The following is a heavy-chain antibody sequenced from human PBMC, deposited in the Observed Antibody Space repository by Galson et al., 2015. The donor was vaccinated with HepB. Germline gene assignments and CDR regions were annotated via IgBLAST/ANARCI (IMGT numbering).Heavy chain of an antibody. V-gene: IGHV3-23*01. Sequence: SLRLSCAASGFAFSNYVMSWVRQAPGKGLDWVSTISASGDDTYYADPVKGRFTISRDNSKNTLNVQMNSLRAEDTAVYFCARDQFLLPARPSRWFGPWGRGTLAAATS. J-gene: IGHJ5*02. CDR2: ISASGDDT. CDR3: ARDQFLLPARPSRWFGP. D-gene: IGHD2-15*01. CDR1: GFAFSNYV.